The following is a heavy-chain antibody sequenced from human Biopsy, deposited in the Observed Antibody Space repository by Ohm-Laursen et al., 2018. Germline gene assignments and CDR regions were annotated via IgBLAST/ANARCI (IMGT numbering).Heavy chain of an antibody. V-gene: IGHV4-4*07. CDR3: ATELLPPGVGGPWLES. J-gene: IGHJ5*01. CDR1: GGSLSSYS. D-gene: IGHD3-10*01. CDR2: IYTSGIT. Sequence: SETLSLTCTVSGGSLSSYSWSWIRQPAGKGLEWIGQIYTSGITNYNPSLKSRVTMSVDTSKNMFSLRVSSVTAADTAKYYCATELLPPGVGGPWLESWGQGISVTVSS.